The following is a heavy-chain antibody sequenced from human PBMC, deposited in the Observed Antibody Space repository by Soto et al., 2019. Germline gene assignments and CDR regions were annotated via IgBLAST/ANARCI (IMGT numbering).Heavy chain of an antibody. Sequence: EVQLLESGGGLVQPGGSLRLSCVASGFTFSNYAMNWVRQAPGKGLEWVSSISGNGGNTNYADSVKGRFTISRDNSKNTLYLQMNSLRAEDTAVYYCAKTYSRGALPHYWGQGTLVTVSS. CDR3: AKTYSRGALPHY. CDR2: ISGNGGNT. CDR1: GFTFSNYA. D-gene: IGHD3-22*01. J-gene: IGHJ4*02. V-gene: IGHV3-23*01.